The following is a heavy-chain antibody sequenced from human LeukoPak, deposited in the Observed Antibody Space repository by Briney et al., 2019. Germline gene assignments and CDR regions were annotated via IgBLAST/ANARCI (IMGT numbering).Heavy chain of an antibody. CDR3: ARGCSAGTPHNWFDP. Sequence: SETLSLTCTVSGGSISSYYWNWIRQPPGKGLEWIGYIYYSGSTNHNPSLKSRVTISVDTSKNQFSLKLSSVTAADTAVYYCARGCSAGTPHNWFDPWGQGTLVTVSS. D-gene: IGHD6-13*01. CDR2: IYYSGST. J-gene: IGHJ5*02. V-gene: IGHV4-59*01. CDR1: GGSISSYY.